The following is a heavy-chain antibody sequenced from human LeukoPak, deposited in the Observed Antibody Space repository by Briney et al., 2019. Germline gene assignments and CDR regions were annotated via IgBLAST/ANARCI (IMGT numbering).Heavy chain of an antibody. Sequence: SETLSLICSVSRGSISSSNYYWGWIRQPPGKGLEWIGNIYYSGTTYYNPSLPSLTSRVTILVDTSKNQFSLKLRSVTAADTAVYYCASLLGYCSGNRSPSSANYYYYLDVWGKGITVTVSS. CDR1: RGSISSSNYY. D-gene: IGHD2-15*01. CDR3: ASLLGYCSGNRSPSSANYYYYLDV. CDR2: IYYSGTT. J-gene: IGHJ6*03. V-gene: IGHV4-39*07.